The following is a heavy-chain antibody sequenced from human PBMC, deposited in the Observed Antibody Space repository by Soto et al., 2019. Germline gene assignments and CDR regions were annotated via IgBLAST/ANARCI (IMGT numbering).Heavy chain of an antibody. CDR1: GYTFTSYA. CDR2: INAGNGNT. D-gene: IGHD2-15*01. Sequence: QVQLVQSGAEEKKPGASVKVSCKASGYTFTSYAMHWVRQAPGQRLEWMGWINAGNGNTKYSQKFQGRVTITRDTSASTAYMELSSLRSEDTAVYYCAVLGYCSGGSCRSIFDYWGQGTLVTVSS. CDR3: AVLGYCSGGSCRSIFDY. V-gene: IGHV1-3*05. J-gene: IGHJ4*02.